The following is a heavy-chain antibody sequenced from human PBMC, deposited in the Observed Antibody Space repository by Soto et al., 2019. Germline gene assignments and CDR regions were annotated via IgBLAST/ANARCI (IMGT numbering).Heavy chain of an antibody. CDR1: GFSLSTSGVG. V-gene: IGHV2-5*02. CDR2: IYWDDDK. J-gene: IGHJ3*02. Sequence: QITLKESGPTLVKPTQTLTLTCTFSGFSLSTSGVGVGWIRQPPGKALEWLALIYWDDDKRYTPSLKTRLTITNDNSKNQVVLTMTNMDPVDTATYYCARRKPAYYSFDIWGQGTMVTVSS. D-gene: IGHD3-10*01. CDR3: ARRKPAYYSFDI.